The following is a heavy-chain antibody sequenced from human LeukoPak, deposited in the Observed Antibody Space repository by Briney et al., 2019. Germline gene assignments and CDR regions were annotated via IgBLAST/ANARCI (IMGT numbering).Heavy chain of an antibody. Sequence: SETLSLTCAVYGGSFSGYYWSWIRQPPGKGLEWIGEINHSGSTNYNPSLKSRVTISVDTSKNQFSLKLSSVTAADTAVYYSARGSGYCSSTSCYAGETYGDYASVGDYWGQGTLVTVSS. CDR1: GGSFSGYY. CDR3: ARGSGYCSSTSCYAGETYGDYASVGDY. V-gene: IGHV4-34*01. J-gene: IGHJ4*02. CDR2: INHSGST. D-gene: IGHD2-2*01.